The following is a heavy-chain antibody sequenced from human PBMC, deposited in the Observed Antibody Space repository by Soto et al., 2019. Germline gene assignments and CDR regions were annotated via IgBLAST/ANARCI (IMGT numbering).Heavy chain of an antibody. Sequence: QVQLQQWGAGLLKPSETLSLTCAVYGGSLRGNYWGWIRQPPGKGLEWIGEINHSGNTNFNPSLKSRVTITVETSKNQFSLKLISVTAADTAVYYCARVKGDPIVGATHCDYWGQGTPVTVSS. V-gene: IGHV4-34*01. CDR3: ARVKGDPIVGATHCDY. CDR1: GGSLRGNY. D-gene: IGHD1-26*01. CDR2: INHSGNT. J-gene: IGHJ4*02.